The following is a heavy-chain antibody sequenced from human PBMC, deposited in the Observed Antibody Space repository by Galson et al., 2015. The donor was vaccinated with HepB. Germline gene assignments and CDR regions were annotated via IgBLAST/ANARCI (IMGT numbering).Heavy chain of an antibody. CDR2: ISGSGGST. V-gene: IGHV3-23*01. Sequence: SLRLSCAASGFTFSSYAMSWVRQAPGKGLEWVSAISGSGGSTYYADSVKGRFTISRDNSKNTLYLQMNSLRAEDTAVYYCAKDRGVNLLEYYYYGMDVWGQGTTVTVSS. D-gene: IGHD3-10*01. CDR1: GFTFSSYA. CDR3: AKDRGVNLLEYYYYGMDV. J-gene: IGHJ6*02.